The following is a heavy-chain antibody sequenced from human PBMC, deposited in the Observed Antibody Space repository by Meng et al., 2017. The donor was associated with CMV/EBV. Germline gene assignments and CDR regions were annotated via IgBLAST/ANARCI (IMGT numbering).Heavy chain of an antibody. CDR3: ASQTTGHYGMDV. V-gene: IGHV1-46*01. J-gene: IGHJ6*02. CDR1: GGTFSSYA. D-gene: IGHD4-17*01. Sequence: ASVKVSCKASGGTFSSYAISWVRQAPGQGLEWMGIINPSGGSTSYAQKFQGRVTMTRDTSTSTVYMELSSLRSEDTAVYYCASQTTGHYGMDVWGQGTTVTVSS. CDR2: INPSGGST.